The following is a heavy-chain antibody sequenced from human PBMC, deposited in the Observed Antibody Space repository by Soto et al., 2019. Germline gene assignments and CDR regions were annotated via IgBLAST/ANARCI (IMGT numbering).Heavy chain of an antibody. Sequence: QVQLVQSGPEVKNPGASVRVSCVASGYAFTSYGVSWVRQPPGPGLEWMGWIAPHSGRTTYLPKFQGRVTMTADVSTNTVYLELRGLKSDDTGIYFCARAATRSHHSAYWRQGTVVTASS. CDR2: IAPHSGRT. CDR3: ARAATRSHHSAY. D-gene: IGHD3-16*02. J-gene: IGHJ4*02. V-gene: IGHV1-18*04. CDR1: GYAFTSYG.